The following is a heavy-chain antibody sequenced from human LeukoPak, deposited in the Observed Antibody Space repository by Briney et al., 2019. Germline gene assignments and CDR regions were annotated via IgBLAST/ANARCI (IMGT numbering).Heavy chain of an antibody. CDR3: ARDRGDYVWGSYRSHYYYYMDV. D-gene: IGHD3-16*02. CDR1: GFTFSSYG. CDR2: IRLDGSNK. Sequence: GGSLRLSCAASGFTFSSYGMRWVRQAPGKGLEWVGFIRLDGSNKLYADSVRGRFSISRDSSKNILYLQMNSLRAEDTAVYYCARDRGDYVWGSYRSHYYYYMDVWGKGTTVTVSS. V-gene: IGHV3-30*02. J-gene: IGHJ6*03.